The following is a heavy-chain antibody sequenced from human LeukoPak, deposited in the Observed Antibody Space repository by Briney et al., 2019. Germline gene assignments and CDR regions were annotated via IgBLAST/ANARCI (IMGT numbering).Heavy chain of an antibody. D-gene: IGHD3-10*01. CDR1: GYSISSGYY. Sequence: SETLSLTCTVSGYSISSGYYWGWIRQPPGKGLEWIGSIYHSGSTYYNPSLKSRVTISVDTSKNRFSLKLSSVTAADTAVYYCARVNYYGSGSYYNDSYWGQGTLVTVSS. CDR3: ARVNYYGSGSYYNDSY. CDR2: IYHSGST. J-gene: IGHJ4*02. V-gene: IGHV4-38-2*02.